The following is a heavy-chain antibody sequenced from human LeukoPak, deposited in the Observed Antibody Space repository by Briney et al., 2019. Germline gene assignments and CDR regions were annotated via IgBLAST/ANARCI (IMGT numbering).Heavy chain of an antibody. D-gene: IGHD2-21*02. CDR1: GYTFTGYC. J-gene: IGHJ4*02. Sequence: ASVKVSCKASGYTFTGYCMHWVRQAPGQGLEWMGRINPNSGGTNYAQKFQGRVSMTRDTSISTAYMELSRLRSDDTAVYYCARDGDPGIVVVTATIDYWGQGTLVTVSS. CDR3: ARDGDPGIVVVTATIDY. V-gene: IGHV1-2*06. CDR2: INPNSGGT.